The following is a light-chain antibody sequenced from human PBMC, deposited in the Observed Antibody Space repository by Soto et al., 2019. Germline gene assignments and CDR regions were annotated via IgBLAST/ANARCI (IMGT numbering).Light chain of an antibody. CDR2: GAS. J-gene: IGKJ5*01. V-gene: IGKV3-20*01. Sequence: EIVLTQSPGTLSLSPGERATLSCRASQSVTISYVAWYKQKPGQAPRLLIYGASSRATGIPDRFSGSGPGTDFTLTISTLEPEDFAVYYCQQYGSSPITFGQGTRLEIK. CDR3: QQYGSSPIT. CDR1: QSVTISY.